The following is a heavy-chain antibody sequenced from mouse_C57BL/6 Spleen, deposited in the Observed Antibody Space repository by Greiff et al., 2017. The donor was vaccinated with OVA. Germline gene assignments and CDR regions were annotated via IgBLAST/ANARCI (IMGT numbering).Heavy chain of an antibody. D-gene: IGHD1-1*01. CDR2: IYPGDGDT. Sequence: QVQLKESGPELVKPGASVKISCKASGYAFSSSWMNWVKQRPGKGLEWIGRIYPGDGDTNYNGKFKGKATLTADKSSSTAYMQLSSLTSEDSAVYFCARWSTVVDFDYWGQGTTLTVSS. CDR3: ARWSTVVDFDY. J-gene: IGHJ2*01. V-gene: IGHV1-82*01. CDR1: GYAFSSSW.